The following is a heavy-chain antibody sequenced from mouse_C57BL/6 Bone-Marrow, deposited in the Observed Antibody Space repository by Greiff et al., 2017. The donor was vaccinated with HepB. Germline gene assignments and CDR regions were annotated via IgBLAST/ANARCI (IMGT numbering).Heavy chain of an antibody. CDR1: GYAFCSSW. J-gene: IGHJ2*01. V-gene: IGHV1-82*01. CDR2: IYPGDGDT. CDR3: AVYGNYDY. D-gene: IGHD2-1*01. Sequence: QVQLKQSGPELVKPGASVKISCKASGYAFCSSWMNWVKQRPGKGLEWIGRIYPGDGDTNYNGKFKGKATLTADKSSSTAYMQLSSLTSEDSAVYFCAVYGNYDYWGQGTTLTVSA.